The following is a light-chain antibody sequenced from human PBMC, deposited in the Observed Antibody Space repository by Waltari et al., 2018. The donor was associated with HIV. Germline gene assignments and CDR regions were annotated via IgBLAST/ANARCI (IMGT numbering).Light chain of an antibody. CDR2: LGS. CDR3: MQTLQTPPWT. V-gene: IGKV2-28*01. J-gene: IGKJ1*01. Sequence: DIVMTQSPLSLPVTPGEPASISCRSSQSLRHSNGYNYLDWYLQKPGQSQQLLIYLGSNRASGVPDRFSGSGSGTDFTLKISRVEAEDFGVYYCMQTLQTPPWTFGQGTRVEIK. CDR1: QSLRHSNGYNY.